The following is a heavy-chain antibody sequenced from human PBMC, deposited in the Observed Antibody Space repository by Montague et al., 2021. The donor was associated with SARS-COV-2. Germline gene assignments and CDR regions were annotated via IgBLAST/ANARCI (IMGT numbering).Heavy chain of an antibody. J-gene: IGHJ5*02. D-gene: IGHD1-1*01. V-gene: IGHV4-4*07. CDR1: GGSISSYY. Sequence: SETLSLTCTVSGGSISSYYWSWIRQPAGKGLEWIGRIYTSGSTNYNPSHKSRVTMSVDTSKNQFSLKLRSVTAADTAVYFCARDGLERQWWMLGWFDPWGQGTLVTVSS. CDR3: ARDGLERQWWMLGWFDP. CDR2: IYTSGST.